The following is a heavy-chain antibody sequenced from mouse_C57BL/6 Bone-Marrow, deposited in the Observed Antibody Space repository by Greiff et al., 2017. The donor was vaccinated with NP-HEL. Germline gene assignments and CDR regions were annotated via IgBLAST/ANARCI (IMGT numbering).Heavy chain of an antibody. CDR1: GYTFTSYW. J-gene: IGHJ2*01. CDR3: TRTGLYYGSSLYYFDY. Sequence: VQLQQPGAELVMPGASVKLSCKASGYTFTSYWMHWVKQRPGQGLEWIGEIDPSDSYTNYNQKFKGKSTLTVDKSSSTAYMELRSLTSEDSAVYYCTRTGLYYGSSLYYFDYWGKGTTLTVSS. D-gene: IGHD1-1*01. V-gene: IGHV1-69*01. CDR2: IDPSDSYT.